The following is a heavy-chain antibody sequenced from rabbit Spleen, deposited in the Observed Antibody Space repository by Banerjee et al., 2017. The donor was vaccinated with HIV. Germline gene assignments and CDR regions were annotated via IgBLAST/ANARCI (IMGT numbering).Heavy chain of an antibody. CDR2: IYTGSSGTT. V-gene: IGHV1S45*01. D-gene: IGHD1-1*01. CDR3: ARREGFYYNV. CDR1: GFSFSSSYW. J-gene: IGHJ4*01. Sequence: QEQLEESGGDLVKPEGSLTLTCTASGFSFSSSYWICWVRQAPGKGLEWIACIYTGSSGTTYYASWARGRFTISKTSSTTVTLQMTSLTAADTATYFCARREGFYYNVWGPGTLVTVS.